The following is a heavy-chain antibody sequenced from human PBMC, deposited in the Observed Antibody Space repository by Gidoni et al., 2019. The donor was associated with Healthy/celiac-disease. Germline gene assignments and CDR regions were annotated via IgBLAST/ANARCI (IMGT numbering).Heavy chain of an antibody. CDR3: ARAGYDFWSGPSEGYYYMDV. J-gene: IGHJ6*03. CDR2: ISSSGSTI. CDR1: AFTFSDYY. D-gene: IGHD3-3*01. V-gene: IGHV3-11*01. Sequence: QVQLVESGGGLVKPGGSLRLPCAASAFTFSDYYMSWIRQAPGKGLEWVSYISSSGSTIYYADSVKGRFTISRDNAKNSLYLQMNSLRAGDTAVYYCARAGYDFWSGPSEGYYYMDVWGKGTTVTVSS.